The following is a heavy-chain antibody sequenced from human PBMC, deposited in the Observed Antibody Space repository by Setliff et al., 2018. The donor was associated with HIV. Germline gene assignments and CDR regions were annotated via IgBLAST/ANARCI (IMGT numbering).Heavy chain of an antibody. V-gene: IGHV4-39*01. CDR2: IYYSGAT. CDR1: GGSMSSSSYY. Sequence: SETLSLTCTVSGGSMSSSSYYWGWIRQTPDEGLEWIGIIYYSGATYYNPSLTSRVTISVDTSRNQFSLKLRSVTAAYTAAYYCARLGYVSGGFYKTPGPYYFDYWGQGALVTVSS. J-gene: IGHJ4*02. D-gene: IGHD3-10*01. CDR3: ARLGYVSGGFYKTPGPYYFDY.